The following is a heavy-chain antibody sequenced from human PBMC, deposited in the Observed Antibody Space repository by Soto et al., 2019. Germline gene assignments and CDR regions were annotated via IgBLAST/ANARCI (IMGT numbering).Heavy chain of an antibody. CDR1: GGTFSSYT. D-gene: IGHD2-2*02. V-gene: IGHV1-69*04. CDR2: IIPILGIA. J-gene: IGHJ4*02. CDR3: AREGVLYPFDY. Sequence: GASVKVSCKASGGTFSSYTISWVRQAPGQGLEWMGRIIPILGIANYAQKFQGRVTITADKSTSTAYMELSSLRSEDTAVYYCAREGVLYPFDYWGQGTLVTVSS.